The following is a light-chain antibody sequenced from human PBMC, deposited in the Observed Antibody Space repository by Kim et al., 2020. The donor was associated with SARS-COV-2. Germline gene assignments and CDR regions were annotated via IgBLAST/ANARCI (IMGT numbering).Light chain of an antibody. Sequence: VSPGQTASITCSGDKMGDKYACWYQQKPGQSPVLVIYQDSKRPSGIPERFSGSNSGNTATLTISGTQAMDEADYYCQAWDSSTAWVFGGGTQLTVL. J-gene: IGLJ3*02. CDR3: QAWDSSTAWV. CDR2: QDS. CDR1: KMGDKY. V-gene: IGLV3-1*01.